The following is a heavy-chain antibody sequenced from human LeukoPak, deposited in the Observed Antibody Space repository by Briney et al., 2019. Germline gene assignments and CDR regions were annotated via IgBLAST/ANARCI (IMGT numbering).Heavy chain of an antibody. CDR3: ARGRAENWFDP. CDR1: GGTFSSYA. J-gene: IGHJ5*02. Sequence: SVKVSCKASGGTFSSYAISWVRQAPGQGLEWMGRFIPILGIANYAQKFQGRVTITADKSTSTAYMELSSLRSEDTAVYYCARGRAENWFDPWGQGTLVTVSS. V-gene: IGHV1-69*04. CDR2: FIPILGIA.